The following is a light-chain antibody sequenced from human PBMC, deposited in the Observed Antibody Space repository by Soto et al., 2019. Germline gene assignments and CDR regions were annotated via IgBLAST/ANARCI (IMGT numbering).Light chain of an antibody. CDR3: SSYTSSTALSVV. CDR2: GVT. CDR1: SSDVGGYNY. J-gene: IGLJ2*01. V-gene: IGLV2-14*01. Sequence: QSVLTQPASVSGSPGQSITISFTGTSSDVGGYNYVSWYQQHPGKAPTLMIYGVTNRPSGVSNRFSGSKSGNTASLTISGLQAEDEADYYCSSYTSSTALSVVFGGGTKLTVL.